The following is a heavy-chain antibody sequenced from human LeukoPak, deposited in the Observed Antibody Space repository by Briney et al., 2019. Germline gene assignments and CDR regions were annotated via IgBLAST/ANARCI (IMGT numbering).Heavy chain of an antibody. CDR3: AKDRAMVRGVIITTDC. CDR2: IRYDGSNK. CDR1: GFTFSSYG. Sequence: GGSLRLSCAASGFTFSSYGMHWVRQAPGKGLEWVAFIRYDGSNKYYADSVKGRFTISRDNSKNTLYLQMNSLRAEDTAVYYCAKDRAMVRGVIITTDCWGQGTLVTVSS. D-gene: IGHD3-10*01. V-gene: IGHV3-30*02. J-gene: IGHJ4*02.